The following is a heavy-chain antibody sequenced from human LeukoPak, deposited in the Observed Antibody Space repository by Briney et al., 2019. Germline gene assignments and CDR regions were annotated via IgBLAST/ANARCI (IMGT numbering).Heavy chain of an antibody. CDR2: IYSGGST. J-gene: IGHJ3*02. CDR1: EFTVSSNY. Sequence: GGSLRLSCAASEFTVSSNYMSWVRQAPGKGLEWVSVIYSGGSTYYAGSVKGRFTISRDNSKNTLYLQMNSLRAEDTAVYYCARQQPGAFDIWGQGTMVTVSS. V-gene: IGHV3-53*01. CDR3: ARQQPGAFDI. D-gene: IGHD6-13*01.